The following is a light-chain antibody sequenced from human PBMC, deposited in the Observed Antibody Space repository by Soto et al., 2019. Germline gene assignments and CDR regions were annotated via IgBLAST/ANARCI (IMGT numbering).Light chain of an antibody. CDR1: QGISSW. CDR3: HQANSFPYT. Sequence: DIQMTQSPSSVSASVGDRVTITCRASQGISSWVAWYQQKTGKAPKLLIYAASSLKSGVPSRFSGSRSGTDFTLTISSLQPEEFATYYCHQANSFPYTFGQGTNLDIK. V-gene: IGKV1-12*01. CDR2: AAS. J-gene: IGKJ2*01.